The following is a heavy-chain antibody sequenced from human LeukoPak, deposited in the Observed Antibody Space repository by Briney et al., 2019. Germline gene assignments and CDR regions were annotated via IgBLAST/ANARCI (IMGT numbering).Heavy chain of an antibody. CDR2: ISSSSSYI. CDR3: ARVGYSGYDRGGFVDY. D-gene: IGHD5-12*01. CDR1: GFTFSSYS. V-gene: IGHV3-21*01. Sequence: GGSLRLSCAASGFTFSSYSMNWVRQAPGKGLEWVSSISSSSSYIYYADSVKGRFTISRDNVKNSLYLQMNSLRAEDTAVYYCARVGYSGYDRGGFVDYWGQGTLVTVSS. J-gene: IGHJ4*02.